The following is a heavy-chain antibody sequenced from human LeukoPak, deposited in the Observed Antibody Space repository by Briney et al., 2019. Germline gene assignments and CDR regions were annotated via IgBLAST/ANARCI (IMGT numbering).Heavy chain of an antibody. CDR1: GFTSTNYA. CDR3: AKGTYYYDSSNFDF. CDR2: IGGSGATT. V-gene: IGHV3-23*01. J-gene: IGHJ4*02. Sequence: PGGSLRLSCAASGFTSTNYAMNWVRQAPGKGLEWVSAIGGSGATTIYADSVKGRFTISRDNSKNTLYLQMNSPRADDTAVYYCAKGTYYYDSSNFDFWGQGTLVTVSS. D-gene: IGHD3-22*01.